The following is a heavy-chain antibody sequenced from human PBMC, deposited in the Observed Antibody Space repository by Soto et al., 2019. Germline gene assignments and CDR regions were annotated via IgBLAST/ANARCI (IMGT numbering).Heavy chain of an antibody. CDR1: GGCISSSHG. CDR3: ARVNCGGGSCYFDS. CDR2: IDHSGRN. D-gene: IGHD2-15*01. V-gene: IGHV4-4*02. Sequence: PSETLSRTCAGSGGCISSSHGCSWVRHPPGKGLEWIGEIDHSGRNKYNPSLKSRVTISVDKSKNQFSLNLSSVTAEDTAVYYCARVNCGGGSCYFDSWGQGTLVTVSS. J-gene: IGHJ4*02.